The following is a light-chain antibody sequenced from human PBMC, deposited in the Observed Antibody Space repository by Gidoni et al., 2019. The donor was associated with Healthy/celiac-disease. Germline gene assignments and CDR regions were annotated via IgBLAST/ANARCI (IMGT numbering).Light chain of an antibody. J-gene: IGKJ3*01. CDR2: AAS. CDR1: QSISSY. Sequence: DIQLTQSPSSLSASVGDRVTITCRASQSISSYLNWYQQKPGKAPKLLIYAASSLQSGVPSRFSGSGSGTDFTLTISSLQPEDFATYYCQQSYSTPRGCTFGPGTKVDIK. CDR3: QQSYSTPRGCT. V-gene: IGKV1-39*01.